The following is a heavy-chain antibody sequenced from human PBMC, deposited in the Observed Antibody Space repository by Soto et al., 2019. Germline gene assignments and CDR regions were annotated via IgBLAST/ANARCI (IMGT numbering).Heavy chain of an antibody. J-gene: IGHJ4*02. CDR3: ARDLNYYDSSGYYPLGY. D-gene: IGHD3-22*01. Sequence: VAVIWYDGSNKYYADSVKGRFTISRDNSKNTLYLQMNSLRAEDTAVYYCARDLNYYDSSGYYPLGYWGQGTLVTVSS. V-gene: IGHV3-33*01. CDR2: IWYDGSNK.